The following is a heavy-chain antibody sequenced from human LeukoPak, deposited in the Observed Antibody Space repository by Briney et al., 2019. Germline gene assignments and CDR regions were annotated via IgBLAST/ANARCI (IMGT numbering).Heavy chain of an antibody. V-gene: IGHV3-21*01. D-gene: IGHD3-22*01. J-gene: IGHJ4*02. CDR3: ARDLPAYYYDSSGYPLDY. Sequence: GGSLRLSCAASGFTFSSYSMNWVRQAPGKGLEWVSSISSSSSYIYYADSVKGRFTISRDNAKNSLYLQMNSLRDEDTAVYYCARDLPAYYYDSSGYPLDYWGQGTLVTVSS. CDR1: GFTFSSYS. CDR2: ISSSSSYI.